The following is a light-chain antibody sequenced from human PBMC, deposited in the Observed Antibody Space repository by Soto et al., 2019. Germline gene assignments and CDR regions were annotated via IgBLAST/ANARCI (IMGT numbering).Light chain of an antibody. J-gene: IGKJ1*01. Sequence: DIQVAQSPSSLSASVGDRVSIRFRASQNINNYLNWYQQKPGKAPKLLISAASNLQSGVPSRFSGSGSGTDFTLTISSLQPEDFATYYRQQSYSTLWTFGHGTNVAIK. V-gene: IGKV1-39*01. CDR1: QNINNY. CDR3: QQSYSTLWT. CDR2: AAS.